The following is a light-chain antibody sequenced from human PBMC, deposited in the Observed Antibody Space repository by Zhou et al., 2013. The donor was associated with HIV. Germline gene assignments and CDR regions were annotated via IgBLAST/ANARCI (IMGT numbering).Light chain of an antibody. J-gene: IGKJ1*01. CDR1: QGISTW. CDR3: QQYGRSTWT. V-gene: IGKV3-20*01. CDR2: GAS. Sequence: TQSPSSVSASVGDRVTITCRASQGISTWLAWYQQKSGQPPRLLIFGASNRAPDRATGIPDRFSASGSGTDFTLTINRLEPEDSAVYYCQQYGRSTWTFGQGTNLEIK.